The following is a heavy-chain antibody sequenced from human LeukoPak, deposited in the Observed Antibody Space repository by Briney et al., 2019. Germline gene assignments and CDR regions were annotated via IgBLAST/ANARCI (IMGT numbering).Heavy chain of an antibody. Sequence: GGSLRLSCAASGFTFSIYAMSWVRQAPGKGLEWVSRISGSGGRTYYADSVKGRFTISRDNPENTLFLQMNSLRAEDTAVYYCARDPYYVSGTYRYFDLWGQGTLVIVSS. J-gene: IGHJ4*02. CDR1: GFTFSIYA. D-gene: IGHD3-10*01. V-gene: IGHV3-23*01. CDR3: ARDPYYVSGTYRYFDL. CDR2: ISGSGGRT.